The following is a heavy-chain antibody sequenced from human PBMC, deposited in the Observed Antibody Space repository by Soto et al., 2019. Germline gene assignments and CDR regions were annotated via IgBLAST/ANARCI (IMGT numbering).Heavy chain of an antibody. D-gene: IGHD3-3*01. J-gene: IGHJ4*02. CDR1: GGSISTSRSY. V-gene: IGHV4-39*07. CDR3: ARGWSASATYDFWSGYFDY. CDR2: IYYSGST. Sequence: SETLSLTCSVSGGSISTSRSYWAWIRQPPGKGLEWLANIYYSGSTNYNPSLKSRVTISVDTSKNQFSLKLSSVTAADTAVYYCARGWSASATYDFWSGYFDYWGQGTLVTVSS.